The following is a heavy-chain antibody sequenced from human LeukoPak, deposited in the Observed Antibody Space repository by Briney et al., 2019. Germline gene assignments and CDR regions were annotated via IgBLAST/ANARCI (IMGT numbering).Heavy chain of an antibody. CDR2: IKSKAVGGTR. V-gene: IGHV3-15*01. J-gene: IGHJ4*02. Sequence: SGGSLRLSCAASGFTFSSAWMSWVRQAPGKGLEWVGRIKSKAVGGTRDFAAPVKGRFTISRDDSTNTLYLQMNSLKTEDTAVYYCTAGTGTSDFDYRGQGTLVTVSS. CDR1: GFTFSSAW. CDR3: TAGTGTSDFDY. D-gene: IGHD1-7*01.